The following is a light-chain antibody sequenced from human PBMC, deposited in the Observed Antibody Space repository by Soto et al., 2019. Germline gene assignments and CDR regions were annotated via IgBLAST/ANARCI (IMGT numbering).Light chain of an antibody. CDR1: QSISSW. Sequence: IQRPQSPSTLSASVGDIVTITCRASQSISSWLAWYQQQQGTAPQLLNYAASSLESGAPSRFSGSGSETEFSITISDLEHDGAATYYQHQYSDSWTFGGGTKVDIK. CDR2: AAS. V-gene: IGKV1-5*01. CDR3: HQYSDSWT. J-gene: IGKJ4*02.